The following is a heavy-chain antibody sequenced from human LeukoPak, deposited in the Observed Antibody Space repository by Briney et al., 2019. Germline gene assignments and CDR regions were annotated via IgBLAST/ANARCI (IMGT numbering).Heavy chain of an antibody. J-gene: IGHJ4*02. CDR3: ARDGKDGYNYDY. CDR1: GGTFSSYA. CDR2: IIPILGIA. Sequence: SVKVSCKSSGGTFSSYAISWVRQAPGQGLEWMGRIIPILGIANYAQKFQGRVTITADKSTSTAYMELSSLRSEDTAVYYCARDGKDGYNYDYWGQGTLVTVSS. V-gene: IGHV1-69*04. D-gene: IGHD5-24*01.